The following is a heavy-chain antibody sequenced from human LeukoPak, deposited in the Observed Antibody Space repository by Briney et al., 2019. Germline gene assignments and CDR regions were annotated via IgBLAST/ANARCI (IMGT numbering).Heavy chain of an antibody. CDR3: ARGPHCSGGSCYSPAFDY. D-gene: IGHD2-15*01. CDR2: INHGGST. J-gene: IGHJ4*02. V-gene: IGHV4-34*01. CDR1: GGSFSGYY. Sequence: SETLSLTCAVYGGSFSGYYWSWIRQPPGRGLEWIGEINHGGSTNYNPSLKSRVTMSVDTSKNQFSLKVTSVTAADTAVYYCARGPHCSGGSCYSPAFDYWGQGTLVTVPS.